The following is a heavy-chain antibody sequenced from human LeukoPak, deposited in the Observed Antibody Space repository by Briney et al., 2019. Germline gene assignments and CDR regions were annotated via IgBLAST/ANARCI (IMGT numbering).Heavy chain of an antibody. CDR3: ARGYYYDSSGDAFDI. J-gene: IGHJ3*02. Sequence: SETLSLTCTVSGGSISSGDYYWSWIRQPPGKGLEWIGYIYYSGSTYYNPSLKSRVTIPVDTSKNQFSLKLSSVTAADTAVYYCARGYYYDSSGDAFDIWGQGTMVTVSS. CDR2: IYYSGST. V-gene: IGHV4-30-4*08. D-gene: IGHD3-22*01. CDR1: GGSISSGDYY.